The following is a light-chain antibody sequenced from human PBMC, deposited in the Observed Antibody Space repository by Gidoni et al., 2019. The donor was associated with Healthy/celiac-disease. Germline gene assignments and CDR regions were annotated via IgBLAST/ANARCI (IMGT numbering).Light chain of an antibody. Sequence: QSVLTQPPSVSGAPGPRVTISCTGSSSNIGAGYDVPWYQQLPGTAPKRLIYGNSNRPSGVPDRFSGSKSGTSASLAITGLQAEDEADYYCQSYDSSLNNWVFGGGTKLTVL. CDR1: SSNIGAGYD. V-gene: IGLV1-40*01. CDR2: GNS. CDR3: QSYDSSLNNWV. J-gene: IGLJ3*02.